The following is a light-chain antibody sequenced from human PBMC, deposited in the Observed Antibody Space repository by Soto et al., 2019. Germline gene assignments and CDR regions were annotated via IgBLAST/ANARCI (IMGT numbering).Light chain of an antibody. CDR3: MQGVHWPPFT. CDR1: QSLGYSDGNTY. Sequence: DVVLTQSPLSLPVTLGQPASISCRSSQSLGYSDGNTYLNWFQQRPGQSPRRLIYRVSKRDSGVPDKFSASGSGTDFTLKISRVEAEDVGVYYCMQGVHWPPFTFGPRTKVDIK. J-gene: IGKJ3*01. CDR2: RVS. V-gene: IGKV2-30*01.